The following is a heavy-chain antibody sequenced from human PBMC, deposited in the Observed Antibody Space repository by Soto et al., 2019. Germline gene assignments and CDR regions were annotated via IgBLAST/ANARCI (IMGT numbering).Heavy chain of an antibody. V-gene: IGHV3-23*01. CDR3: AKGSYDTSGYYYSEYFHH. J-gene: IGHJ1*01. Sequence: EVQLLESGGGLIQPGGSLGLSCAASGFTFSSYAMSWVRQAPGGGLEWVSAISGSGGSTYYADSVRGRFTISRDNSKNTLYLQMNSLRAEDTAVYYCAKGSYDTSGYYYSEYFHHWGQGTLVTVSS. CDR1: GFTFSSYA. CDR2: ISGSGGST. D-gene: IGHD3-22*01.